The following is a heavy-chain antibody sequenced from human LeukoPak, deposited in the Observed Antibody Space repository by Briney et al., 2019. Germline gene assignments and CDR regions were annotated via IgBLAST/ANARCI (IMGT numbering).Heavy chain of an antibody. D-gene: IGHD5-12*01. CDR3: ARGRGGYDGGDLDY. Sequence: GGSLRLSCAPSGFTFISYAMHWVRQAPGKGLEWVAVISYDGSHKYYADSVKGRFTISRDNSKNTLYMQMNSLRAEDTAVYYCARGRGGYDGGDLDYWDQGTLVTVS. V-gene: IGHV3-30*04. CDR2: ISYDGSHK. CDR1: GFTFISYA. J-gene: IGHJ4*02.